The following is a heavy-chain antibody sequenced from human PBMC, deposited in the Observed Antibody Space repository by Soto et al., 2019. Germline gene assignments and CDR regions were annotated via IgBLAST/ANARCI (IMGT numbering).Heavy chain of an antibody. D-gene: IGHD6-13*01. Sequence: GGSLRLSCAASGFTFSNAWMSWVRQAPGKGLEWVGRIKSKTDGGTTDYAAPVKGRFTISRDDSKNTLYLQMNSLKTEDTAVYYCTIDDTLLFSSSWYMDAFDIWGQGTMVTVSS. CDR1: GFTFSNAW. CDR3: TIDDTLLFSSSWYMDAFDI. V-gene: IGHV3-15*01. J-gene: IGHJ3*02. CDR2: IKSKTDGGTT.